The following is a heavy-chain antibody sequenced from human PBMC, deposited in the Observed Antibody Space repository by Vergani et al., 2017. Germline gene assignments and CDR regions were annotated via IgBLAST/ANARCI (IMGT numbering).Heavy chain of an antibody. Sequence: QLVESGGGVVQPGESLRLSCAASGFTFINAWMTWIRQAPGKGLEWVSYISASSRSIYYADSVKGRFTISRDIAKNTLYLQVRSLRLEDTGVYHCVRDRGLCAGGRCYTEAWDYWGQGTPVTVSS. J-gene: IGHJ4*02. V-gene: IGHV3-11*01. CDR3: VRDRGLCAGGRCYTEAWDY. CDR2: ISASSRSI. D-gene: IGHD2-2*02. CDR1: GFTFINAW.